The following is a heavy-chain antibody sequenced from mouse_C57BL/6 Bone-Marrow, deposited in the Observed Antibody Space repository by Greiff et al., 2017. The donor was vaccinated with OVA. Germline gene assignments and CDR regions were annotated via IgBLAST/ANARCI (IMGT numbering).Heavy chain of an antibody. V-gene: IGHV1-52*01. Sequence: QVQLQQPGAELVRPGSSVKLSCKASGYTFTSYWMHWVKQRPIQGLEWIGNIDPSDSETHYNQKFKDKATLTVDKSSSTAYMQLSSLTSEDSAVDYCARSYDGYDFDYWGQGTTLTVSS. CDR2: IDPSDSET. D-gene: IGHD2-3*01. CDR3: ARSYDGYDFDY. J-gene: IGHJ2*01. CDR1: GYTFTSYW.